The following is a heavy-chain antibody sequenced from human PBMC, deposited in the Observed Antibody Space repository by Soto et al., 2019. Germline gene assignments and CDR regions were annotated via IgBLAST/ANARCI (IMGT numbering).Heavy chain of an antibody. CDR1: GFTFSNYA. CDR3: ARAKEFLDS. J-gene: IGHJ4*02. D-gene: IGHD3-10*01. CDR2: ISGSGGIT. V-gene: IGHV3-23*01. Sequence: GGSLRLSCAVSGFTFSNYAMSWVRRAPGKGLEWVSVISGSGGITYYADSVKGRFTISRDNAKNSLYLQMNSLRDADTAVYYCARAKEFLDSWGQGILVTVSS.